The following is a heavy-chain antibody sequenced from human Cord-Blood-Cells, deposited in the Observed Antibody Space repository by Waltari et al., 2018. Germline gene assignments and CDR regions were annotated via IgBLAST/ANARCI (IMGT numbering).Heavy chain of an antibody. CDR3: ARGGRRYCSSTSCYYFDY. D-gene: IGHD2-2*01. J-gene: IGHJ4*02. Sequence: QVQLVQSGAEVKKPGASVKVSCKASGYTFTSYDINWVRQATGQGLEWMGWMNPNSGNTGYAQKVQGRVTITRNTSISTAYMELSSLRSEDTAVYYCARGGRRYCSSTSCYYFDYWGQGTLVTVSS. CDR1: GYTFTSYD. CDR2: MNPNSGNT. V-gene: IGHV1-8*03.